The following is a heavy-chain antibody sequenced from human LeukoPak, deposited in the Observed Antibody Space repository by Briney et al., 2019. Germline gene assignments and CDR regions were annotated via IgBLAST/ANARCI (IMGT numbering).Heavy chain of an antibody. CDR1: GFTFDDYG. V-gene: IGHV3-20*04. J-gene: IGHJ4*02. CDR2: INWNGGST. CDR3: ARVEGDYYDSSGPYYFDY. Sequence: GGSLRLSXAASGFTFDDYGMSWVRQAPGKGLEWVSGINWNGGSTGYADSVKGRFTISRDNAKNSLYLQMNSLRAEDTALYYCARVEGDYYDSSGPYYFDYWGQGTLVTVSS. D-gene: IGHD3-22*01.